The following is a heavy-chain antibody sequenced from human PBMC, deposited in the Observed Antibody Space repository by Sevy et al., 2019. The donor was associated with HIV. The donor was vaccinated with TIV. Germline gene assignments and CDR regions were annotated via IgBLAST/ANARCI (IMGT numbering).Heavy chain of an antibody. Sequence: GGSLRLSCAASGFTFSSYGMHWVRQAPGKGLEWVAFIRYDGSNKYYADSVKGRFTISRDNSKNTLYLQMNSLRAEDTAVYYCAKGRKKGYCSSTSCSSEWFDPWGQGTLVTVSS. CDR3: AKGRKKGYCSSTSCSSEWFDP. J-gene: IGHJ5*02. CDR1: GFTFSSYG. D-gene: IGHD2-2*01. CDR2: IRYDGSNK. V-gene: IGHV3-30*02.